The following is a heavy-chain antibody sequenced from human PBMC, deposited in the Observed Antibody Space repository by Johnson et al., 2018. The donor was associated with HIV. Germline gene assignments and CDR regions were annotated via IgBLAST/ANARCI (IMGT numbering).Heavy chain of an antibody. CDR1: GFTFDEYG. J-gene: IGHJ3*02. D-gene: IGHD1-26*01. CDR2: ITWNGGTT. Sequence: VQLVESGGGVVRPGGSLRVSCTASGFTFDEYGMSWVRQAPGKGLEWVSGITWNGGTTGYADSVKGRFLISRDNAKNSLYLQMNSLRAEDTAVYYCARVGATAAFDIWGQGTMVTVSS. V-gene: IGHV3-20*04. CDR3: ARVGATAAFDI.